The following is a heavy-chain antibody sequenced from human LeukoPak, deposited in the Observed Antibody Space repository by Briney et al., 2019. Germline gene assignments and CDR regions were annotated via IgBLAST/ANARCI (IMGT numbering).Heavy chain of an antibody. CDR3: ACEYYDILTGYLRNEFDP. D-gene: IGHD3-9*01. CDR2: FDPEDGET. V-gene: IGHV1-24*01. Sequence: ASVKVSCKVSGYTLTELSMHWVRQAPGKGLEWMGGFDPEDGETIYAQKFQGRVTLTVDTSTDTAYMELSSLRSEDTAVYYCACEYYDILTGYLRNEFDPWGQGTLVTVSS. J-gene: IGHJ5*02. CDR1: GYTLTELS.